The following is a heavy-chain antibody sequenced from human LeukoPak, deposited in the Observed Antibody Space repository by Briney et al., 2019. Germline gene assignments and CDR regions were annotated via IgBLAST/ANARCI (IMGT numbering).Heavy chain of an antibody. CDR3: AREYYYDSSGYDY. D-gene: IGHD3-22*01. J-gene: IGHJ4*02. V-gene: IGHV3-30*04. CDR1: GFTFSSYA. Sequence: PGGSLRLSCAASGFTFSSYAMHWVRQAPGKGLEWVAVISYDGSNKYYADSVKGRFTISRDNSKNTLYLQMNSLRAEGTAVYYCAREYYYDSSGYDYWGQGTLVTVSS. CDR2: ISYDGSNK.